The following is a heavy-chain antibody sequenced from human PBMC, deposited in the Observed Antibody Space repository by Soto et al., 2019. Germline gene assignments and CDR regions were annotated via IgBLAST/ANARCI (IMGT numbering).Heavy chain of an antibody. J-gene: IGHJ6*02. CDR3: ARGRGWGDYEVWYYGMDV. V-gene: IGHV3-30-3*01. CDR1: GFTVSSYA. Sequence: GGSLRLSCAASGFTVSSYAMHWVRQAPGKGLEWVAVISHDGSNKYYADSVKGRFTISRDNSKNTLYLQMNSLRAEDTAVYYCARGRGWGDYEVWYYGMDVWGQGTTGTVS. D-gene: IGHD4-17*01. CDR2: ISHDGSNK.